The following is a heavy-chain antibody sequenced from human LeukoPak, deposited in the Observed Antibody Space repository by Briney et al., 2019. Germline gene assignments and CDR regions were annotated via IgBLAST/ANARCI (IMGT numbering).Heavy chain of an antibody. CDR3: ARGTYYYDSSGYPTDY. Sequence: GGSLRLSCAASGFTFSDYGMHWVRQAPGKGLEWVAVIWYDGSNKYYADSVKGRFTISRDNSKNTLYLQMNSLRAEDTAVYYCARGTYYYDSSGYPTDYWGQGTLVTVSS. D-gene: IGHD3-22*01. CDR1: GFTFSDYG. V-gene: IGHV3-33*01. CDR2: IWYDGSNK. J-gene: IGHJ4*02.